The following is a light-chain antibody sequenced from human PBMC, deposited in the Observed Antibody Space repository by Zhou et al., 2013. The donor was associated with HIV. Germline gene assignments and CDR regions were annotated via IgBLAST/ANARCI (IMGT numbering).Light chain of an antibody. CDR2: KVS. J-gene: IGKJ2*01. Sequence: DVVMTQSPLSLPVTLGQPASISCRSSQSLVSSYGNTYLNWFQQRPGQSPRRLIYKVSNRDSGVPDRFSGSGSGTDFTLKISRVEAEDVGVYYCLQGTHWPLTFGQGTKLEIK. CDR1: QSLVSSYGNTY. CDR3: LQGTHWPLT. V-gene: IGKV2-30*01.